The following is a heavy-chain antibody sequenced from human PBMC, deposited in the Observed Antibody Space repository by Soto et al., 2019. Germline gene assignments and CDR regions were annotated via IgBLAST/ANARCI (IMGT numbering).Heavy chain of an antibody. CDR3: GRAPISYYGMAV. V-gene: IGHV3-48*01. CDR1: GFTFSTYS. J-gene: IGHJ6*02. CDR2: ISSSSTTI. Sequence: GGSLRLSCAASGFTFSTYSMNWVRQAPGKGLEWVSYISSSSTTIYYADSVKGRFTISRDNAKNSLYLQMNSLRSEDTAVYYCGRAPISYYGMAVWGQGTTVTVSS. D-gene: IGHD3-3*02.